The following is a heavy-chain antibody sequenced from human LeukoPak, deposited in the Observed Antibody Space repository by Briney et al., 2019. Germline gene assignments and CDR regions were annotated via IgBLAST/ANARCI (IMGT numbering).Heavy chain of an antibody. CDR3: ARAAHPSDY. Sequence: PSETLSLTCAVYGGSFSGYYWSWIRQPPGKGLEWIGEINHSGSTNYNPSLKSRVTISVDTSKNQFSLKLSSVTAADAAVYYCARAAHPSDYWGQGTLVTVSS. CDR2: INHSGST. V-gene: IGHV4-34*01. CDR1: GGSFSGYY. J-gene: IGHJ4*02.